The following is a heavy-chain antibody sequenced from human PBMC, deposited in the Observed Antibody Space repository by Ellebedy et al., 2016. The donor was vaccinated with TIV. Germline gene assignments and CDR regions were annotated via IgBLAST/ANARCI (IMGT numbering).Heavy chain of an antibody. CDR2: IIPIFGTA. Sequence: SVKVSCXASGGTFSSYAISWVRQAPGQGLEWMGGIIPIFGTANYAQKFQGRVTITADESTSTAYMELRSLRSDDTAVYYCARDSDWPHFDYWGQGTLVTVSS. CDR1: GGTFSSYA. J-gene: IGHJ4*02. D-gene: IGHD3-9*01. CDR3: ARDSDWPHFDY. V-gene: IGHV1-69*13.